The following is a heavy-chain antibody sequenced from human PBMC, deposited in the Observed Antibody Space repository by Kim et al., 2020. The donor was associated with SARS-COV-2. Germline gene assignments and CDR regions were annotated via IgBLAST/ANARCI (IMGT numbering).Heavy chain of an antibody. Sequence: SETLSLTCSVSGGSVTDFYWSWIRQSSEKGLEWIGYMCYKGGSDYSHSFKSRVTMSMDTSKNQFSLKVRSMTAADTSTYYCALHLTGSGHLFYFDIWGRGALVTVSS. D-gene: IGHD3-9*01. J-gene: IGHJ4*02. V-gene: IGHV4-59*08. CDR1: GGSVTDFY. CDR2: MCYKGGS. CDR3: ALHLTGSGHLFYFDI.